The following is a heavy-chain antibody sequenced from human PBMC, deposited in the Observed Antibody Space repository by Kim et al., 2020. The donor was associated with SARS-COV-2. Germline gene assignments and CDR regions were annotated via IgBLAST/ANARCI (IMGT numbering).Heavy chain of an antibody. CDR3: ARRGYSYGTHLDHFDY. CDR1: GFTLTNYW. J-gene: IGHJ4*02. Sequence: GGSLRLSCAASGFTLTNYWMTCVRQAPGKGLEWVANMEQDGSEKYYVDSVKGRFTISRDNAKNSLFLQMNSLRAEDTAVYYCARRGYSYGTHLDHFDYWGQGALVTVSS. D-gene: IGHD5-18*01. V-gene: IGHV3-7*01. CDR2: MEQDGSEK.